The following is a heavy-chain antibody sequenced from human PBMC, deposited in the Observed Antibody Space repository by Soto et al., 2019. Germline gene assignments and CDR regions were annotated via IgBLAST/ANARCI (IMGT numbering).Heavy chain of an antibody. V-gene: IGHV1-69*01. D-gene: IGHD4-17*01. J-gene: IGHJ4*02. CDR3: AGESALMTTVPLRH. CDR2: VIPIYGSP. CDR1: GGTFNTST. Sequence: VQLVQSGAEVRKPRSSVKVSCKASGGTFNTSTITWVRQAPGQGLDYMGGVIPIYGSPYYARKFQGRVTITADVSTSTAYMVMNSLRSGDTAVYYCAGESALMTTVPLRHWGQGTLVTVSS.